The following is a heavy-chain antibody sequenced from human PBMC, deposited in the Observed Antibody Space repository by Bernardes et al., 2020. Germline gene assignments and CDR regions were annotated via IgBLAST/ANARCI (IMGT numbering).Heavy chain of an antibody. CDR3: ARDPYLSWFDP. CDR2: NNSDGSST. V-gene: IGHV3-74*01. J-gene: IGHJ5*02. D-gene: IGHD2-2*02. Sequence: GGSLRLSCAASGFTFSSYWMHWVRQAPGKGLVWVSRNNSDGSSTSYADSVKGRFTISRDNAKNTLYLQMNSLRAEDTAVYYCARDPYLSWFDPWGQGTLVTVSS. CDR1: GFTFSSYW.